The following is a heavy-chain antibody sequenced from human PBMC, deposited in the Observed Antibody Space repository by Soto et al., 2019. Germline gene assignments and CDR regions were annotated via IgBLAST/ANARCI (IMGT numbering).Heavy chain of an antibody. V-gene: IGHV4-59*08. J-gene: IGHJ4*02. CDR3: ARNPATWDYFDY. D-gene: IGHD1-1*01. CDR2: IYYSGST. CDR1: GGSISSYD. Sequence: PSETLCLSCTVSGGSISSYDGSWIRQPPGKGLEWIGYIYYSGSTNYNPSLKSRVTISVDTSKNQFSLKLSSVTAADTAVYYCARNPATWDYFDYWGQGTLVTVSS.